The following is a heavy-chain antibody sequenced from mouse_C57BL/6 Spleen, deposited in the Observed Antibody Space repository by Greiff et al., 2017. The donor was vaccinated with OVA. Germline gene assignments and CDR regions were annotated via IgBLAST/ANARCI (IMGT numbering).Heavy chain of an antibody. CDR1: GYTFTSYW. J-gene: IGHJ2*01. CDR2: IYPGSGST. CDR3: ARSGTGTSRFDY. V-gene: IGHV1-55*01. Sequence: QVRLQQPGAELVKPGASVKMSCKASGYTFTSYWITWVKQRPGQGLEWIGDIYPGSGSTNYNEKFKSKATLTVDTSSSTAYMQLSSLTSEDSAVYYCARSGTGTSRFDYWGQGTTLTVSS. D-gene: IGHD4-1*01.